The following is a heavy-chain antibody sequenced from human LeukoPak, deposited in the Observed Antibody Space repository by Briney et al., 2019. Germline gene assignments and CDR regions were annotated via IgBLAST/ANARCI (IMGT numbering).Heavy chain of an antibody. CDR3: ARVFRGDYFDY. Sequence: GGSLRLSCAASGFTFDDYGMSWVRQAPGKGLEWVSLIYSSGSTYYADSVKGRFTISRDNSKNTLYLQMNSLRAEDTAVYYCARVFRGDYFDYWGQGTLVTVSS. V-gene: IGHV3-53*01. D-gene: IGHD3-10*01. CDR1: GFTFDDYG. J-gene: IGHJ4*02. CDR2: IYSSGST.